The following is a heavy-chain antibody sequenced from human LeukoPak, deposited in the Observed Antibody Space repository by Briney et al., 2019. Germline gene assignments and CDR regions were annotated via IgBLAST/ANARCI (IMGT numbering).Heavy chain of an antibody. CDR2: ISGSGRSI. CDR3: ASYC. D-gene: IGHD2-15*01. V-gene: IGHV3-48*03. Sequence: GGSLRLSCVASGFTFTNYAMSWVRQAPGQGLEWVAYISGSGRSIYYADFVKGRFTISRDNARNSLNLQMDSLRLEDTAVYYCASYCWGQGSLVTVSS. J-gene: IGHJ4*02. CDR1: GFTFTNYA.